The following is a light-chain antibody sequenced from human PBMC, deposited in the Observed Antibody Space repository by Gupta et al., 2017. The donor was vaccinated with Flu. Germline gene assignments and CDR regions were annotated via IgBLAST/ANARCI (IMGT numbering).Light chain of an antibody. CDR2: DAS. V-gene: IGKV1-33*01. J-gene: IGKJ3*01. CDR1: QDSSNY. CDR3: QQYDNLPLT. Sequence: DIQMTQPPSSLSASVGDRVTITCQASQDSSNYFNWYQQKPGKAPKLLIYDASNLETGVPSRFSGSGSGTDFTFTISSLQPEDIATYYCQQYDNLPLTFGPGTKVDIK.